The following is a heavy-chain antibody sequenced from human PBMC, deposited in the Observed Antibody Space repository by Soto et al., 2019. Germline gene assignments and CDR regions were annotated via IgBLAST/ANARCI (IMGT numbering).Heavy chain of an antibody. CDR2: IIPIFGTA. CDR1: GGTFSSYA. J-gene: IGHJ4*02. V-gene: IGHV1-69*12. Sequence: QVQLVQSGAEVKKPGSSVKVSCKASGGTFSSYAISWVRQAPGQGLEWMGGIIPIFGTANYAQKFQGRVTITADESTSTAYMELSSLRSEDTAVYYCASDPPRSPGYDYGTTVDYWGQGTLVTVSS. D-gene: IGHD4-17*01. CDR3: ASDPPRSPGYDYGTTVDY.